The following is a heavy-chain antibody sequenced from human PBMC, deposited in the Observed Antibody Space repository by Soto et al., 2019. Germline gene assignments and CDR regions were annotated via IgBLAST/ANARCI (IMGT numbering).Heavy chain of an antibody. CDR1: DGCIGTSSYY. J-gene: IGHJ5*02. V-gene: IGHV4-39*05. CDR3: GAYCSRTSCYDWFDP. Sequence: SETPSLTCSVPDGCIGTSSYYFGWIRQPPGKGLEWIGSLYYTGTTYYNSSLKSRVTISADKSQNQFSLRLSSVTAADTAVYYCGAYCSRTSCYDWFDPWGQGTMFTVSS. CDR2: LYYTGTT. D-gene: IGHD2-2*01.